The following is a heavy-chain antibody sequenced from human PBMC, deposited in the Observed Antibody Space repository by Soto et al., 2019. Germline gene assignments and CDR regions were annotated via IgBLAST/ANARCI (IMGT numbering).Heavy chain of an antibody. J-gene: IGHJ4*01. Sequence: PGGSLRLSCAASGFTFSSYTMAWVRQAPGKGLEWVSAISDSGGSPYYADSVQGRFTISRDNSKNTLFLLMNSLRAEDTATYYFSKARCSGNPCYVPAYWGHGTLVTVSS. D-gene: IGHD2-15*01. V-gene: IGHV3-23*01. CDR1: GFTFSSYT. CDR3: SKARCSGNPCYVPAY. CDR2: ISDSGGSP.